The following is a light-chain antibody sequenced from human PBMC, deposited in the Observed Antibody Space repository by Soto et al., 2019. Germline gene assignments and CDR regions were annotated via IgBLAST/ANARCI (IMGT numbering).Light chain of an antibody. CDR3: SSYSTSNTHNYV. J-gene: IGLJ1*01. CDR1: SSDIGGYNY. CDR2: EVN. Sequence: QSALTQPASVSGSPGQSITVSCTGTSSDIGGYNYVSWYQHHPGKAPQLIIYEVNLRPSGVSDRFSASKSGDTASLTISGLKAGDEADYYCSSYSTSNTHNYVFGTGTKVTVL. V-gene: IGLV2-14*01.